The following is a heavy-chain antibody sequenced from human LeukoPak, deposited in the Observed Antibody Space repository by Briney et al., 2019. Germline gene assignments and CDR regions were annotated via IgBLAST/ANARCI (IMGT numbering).Heavy chain of an antibody. V-gene: IGHV3-7*01. Sequence: GGSLRLSCAASGFTFSSYWVSWVRQAPGKGLEWVANIKQDGSEKYYVDSVKGRFTISRDNAKNSLYLQMNSLRAADTAVYYCARGRVVPSSYWYFDLWGRGTLVTVSS. CDR1: GFTFSSYW. CDR3: ARGRVVPSSYWYFDL. D-gene: IGHD2-2*01. CDR2: IKQDGSEK. J-gene: IGHJ2*01.